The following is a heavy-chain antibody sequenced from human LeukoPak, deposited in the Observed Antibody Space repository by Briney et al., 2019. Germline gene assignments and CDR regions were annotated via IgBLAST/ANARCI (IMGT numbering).Heavy chain of an antibody. J-gene: IGHJ5*02. CDR1: GGSMSTYY. CDR2: IDETGST. V-gene: IGHV4-59*01. D-gene: IGHD1-26*01. CDR3: ARDSSGTSLNWFGP. Sequence: SETLSLTCTVSGGSMSTYYWNWIRQSPGKGLEWIGYIDETGSTNYNPSLKSRVTISSSTSKNQFSLILRSVTAADTAVYYCARDSSGTSLNWFGPWGREPWSPSPQ.